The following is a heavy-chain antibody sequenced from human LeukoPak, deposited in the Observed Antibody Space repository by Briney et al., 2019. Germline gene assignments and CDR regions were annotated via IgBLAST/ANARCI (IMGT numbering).Heavy chain of an antibody. D-gene: IGHD3-3*01. V-gene: IGHV3-23*01. Sequence: GGSLRLSCAASGFTFSSYAMSWVRQAPGKGLEWVSTISGSGGSTYYADSVKGRFTISRDNSKNTLYLQMNSLRAEDTAVYYCAKGPDYDFWSGFPHFDYWGQGTLVTVSS. CDR3: AKGPDYDFWSGFPHFDY. CDR2: ISGSGGST. CDR1: GFTFSSYA. J-gene: IGHJ4*02.